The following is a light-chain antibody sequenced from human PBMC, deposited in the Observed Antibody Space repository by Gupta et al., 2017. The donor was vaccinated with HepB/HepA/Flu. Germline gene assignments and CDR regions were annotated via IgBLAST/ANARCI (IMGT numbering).Light chain of an antibody. V-gene: IGKV3-15*01. CDR2: GAS. CDR3: QQDNNWPPL. CDR1: QSVSSN. J-gene: IGKJ3*01. Sequence: EIVMTQSPATLSVSPGERATLSCRGSQSVSSNLAWYQQKPGQAPRLLIYGASTRATGIPARFSGSGSGTEFTLTISSLQSEDFAVYYCQQDNNWPPLFGHGTKVDIK.